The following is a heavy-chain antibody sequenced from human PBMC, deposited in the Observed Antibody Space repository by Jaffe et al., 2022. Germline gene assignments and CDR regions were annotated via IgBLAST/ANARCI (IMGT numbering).Heavy chain of an antibody. CDR2: IRSKANSYAT. J-gene: IGHJ6*03. CDR1: GFTFSGSA. Sequence: EVQLVESGGGLVQPGGSLKLSCAASGFTFSGSAMHWVRQASGKGLEWVGRIRSKANSYATAYAASVKGRFTISRDDSKNTAYLQMNSLKTEDTAVYYCTSPSHRYSGSYPYYYYYYMDVWGKGTTVTVSS. CDR3: TSPSHRYSGSYPYYYYYYMDV. V-gene: IGHV3-73*02. D-gene: IGHD1-26*01.